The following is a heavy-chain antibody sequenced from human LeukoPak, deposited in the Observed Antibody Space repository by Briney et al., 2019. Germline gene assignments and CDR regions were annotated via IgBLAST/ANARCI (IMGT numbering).Heavy chain of an antibody. CDR3: ARALVGATLVTDY. D-gene: IGHD1-26*01. CDR1: GFTFSSYS. Sequence: KPGRSLRLSCAASGFTFSSYSMNWVRQAPGKGLEWVSSISSSSSYIYYADSVKGRFTISRDNAKNSLYLQMNSLRAEDTAVYYCARALVGATLVTDYWGQGTLVTVSS. J-gene: IGHJ4*02. V-gene: IGHV3-21*01. CDR2: ISSSSSYI.